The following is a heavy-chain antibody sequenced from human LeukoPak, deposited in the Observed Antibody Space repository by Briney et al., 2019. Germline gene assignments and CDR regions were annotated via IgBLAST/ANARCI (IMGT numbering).Heavy chain of an antibody. CDR1: GGSISSYY. D-gene: IGHD2-8*01. Sequence: PSETLSLTCTVSGGSISSYYWSWIRQPPGKGLEWIGYIHYSGSTNYNPSLKSRVTISVDTSKNQFSLKLSSVTAADTAVYYCARTYCTNGVCYRHYFDYWGQGTLVTVSS. J-gene: IGHJ4*02. V-gene: IGHV4-59*01. CDR3: ARTYCTNGVCYRHYFDY. CDR2: IHYSGST.